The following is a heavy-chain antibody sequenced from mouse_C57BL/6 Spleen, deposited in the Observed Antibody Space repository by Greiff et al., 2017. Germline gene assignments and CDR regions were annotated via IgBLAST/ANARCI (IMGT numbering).Heavy chain of an antibody. V-gene: IGHV1-69*01. D-gene: IGHD4-1*01. CDR2: IDPSDSDT. CDR3: ARRLGLYYFDY. CDR1: GYTFTSYW. J-gene: IGHJ2*01. Sequence: VQLQQPGAELVMPGASVKLSCKASGYTFTSYWMHWVKQRPGQGLEWIGEIDPSDSDTNYNQKFKGKSTVTVDKSSSTAYMQLSSLTSEDAAVYYCARRLGLYYFDYWGQGTTLTVSS.